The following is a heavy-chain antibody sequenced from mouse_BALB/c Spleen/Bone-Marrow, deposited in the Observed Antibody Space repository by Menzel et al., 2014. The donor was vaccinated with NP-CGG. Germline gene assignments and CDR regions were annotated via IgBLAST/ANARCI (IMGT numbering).Heavy chain of an antibody. CDR1: GFSFSNYG. J-gene: IGHJ3*01. CDR3: ARHAYYDQTEVSFVY. Sequence: EVMLVESGGGLVKSGGSLKLSCAASGFSFSNYGMSRVRQTPEKRLEWVATISGDGRYTFYSDSVKGRFTISRDNAKNTLYLQLSSLRSEDTALYYCARHAYYDQTEVSFVYWGQGTLVTVSA. V-gene: IGHV5-9-2*01. D-gene: IGHD2-4*01. CDR2: ISGDGRYT.